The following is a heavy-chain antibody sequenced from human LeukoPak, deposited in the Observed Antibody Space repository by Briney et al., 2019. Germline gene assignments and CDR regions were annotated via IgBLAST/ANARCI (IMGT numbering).Heavy chain of an antibody. CDR2: ICYSGST. D-gene: IGHD5-24*01. V-gene: IGHV4-34*01. CDR1: GGSFSGYY. Sequence: MSSETLSLTCAVYGGSFSGYYWGWIRQPPGKGLEWIGSICYSGSTYYNPSLKSRVTISVDTSKNQFSLKLSSVTAADTAVYYCARGGEMATTIYYFGYWGQGTLVTVSS. J-gene: IGHJ4*02. CDR3: ARGGEMATTIYYFGY.